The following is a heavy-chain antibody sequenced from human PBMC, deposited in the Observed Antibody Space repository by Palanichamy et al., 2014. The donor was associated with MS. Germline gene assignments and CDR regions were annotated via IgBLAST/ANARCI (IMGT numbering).Heavy chain of an antibody. Sequence: QVQLVQSGAEVREPGASVKVSCKASGFTFTDYYMHWVRLAPGQGLEWMGIFSLNTGSTTYAQKFQGRVTMTRDTSTSAVYMELSGLRSEDTAMYYCARGIYHDSGKSSFDYWGRGTLVTVSS. J-gene: IGHJ4*02. D-gene: IGHD3-10*01. CDR3: ARGIYHDSGKSSFDY. V-gene: IGHV1-46*01. CDR1: GFTFTDYY. CDR2: FSLNTGST.